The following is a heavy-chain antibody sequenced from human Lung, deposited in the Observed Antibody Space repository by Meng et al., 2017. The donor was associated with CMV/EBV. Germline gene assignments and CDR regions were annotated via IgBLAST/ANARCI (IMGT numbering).Heavy chain of an antibody. Sequence: GGSLRLXXVASGFTFSSYEMNWVRQAPGKGLEWLSYINSGGTTKKYAASVKGRFTISRDNAKNSLNLQKSSLRAEDTAVYYFAREYYDFWSGNSREAFDIWGQGTXVT. CDR1: GFTFSSYE. V-gene: IGHV3-48*03. J-gene: IGHJ3*02. CDR2: INSGGTTK. D-gene: IGHD3-3*01. CDR3: AREYYDFWSGNSREAFDI.